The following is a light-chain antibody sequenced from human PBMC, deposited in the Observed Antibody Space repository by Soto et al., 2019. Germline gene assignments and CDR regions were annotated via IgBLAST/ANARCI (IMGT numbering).Light chain of an antibody. CDR3: QQYDNLPLT. CDR1: QDISNY. J-gene: IGKJ4*01. V-gene: IGKV1-33*01. CDR2: DAS. Sequence: DIQMTQSPSSVSASVGDRVTITCQASQDISNYLTWYQQKPGKAPEVLIYDASNLETGVPSRFSGSASGTAFTFTISSLQPEDIATYYCQQYDNLPLTFGGGTMVEIE.